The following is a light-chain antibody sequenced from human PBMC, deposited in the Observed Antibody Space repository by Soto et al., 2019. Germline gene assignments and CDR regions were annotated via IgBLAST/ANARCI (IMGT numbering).Light chain of an antibody. J-gene: IGKJ1*01. CDR1: QSVTSSY. CDR3: QEYRSSRT. CDR2: GAS. Sequence: EIVLTQSPGTLSLSPGERATLSCRASQSVTSSYLAWYQQRPGQAPRLLFYGASNRATGVPDRFSGSGSGTDFTLTISRLEPEDFAVYYCQEYRSSRTFGQGTKV. V-gene: IGKV3-20*01.